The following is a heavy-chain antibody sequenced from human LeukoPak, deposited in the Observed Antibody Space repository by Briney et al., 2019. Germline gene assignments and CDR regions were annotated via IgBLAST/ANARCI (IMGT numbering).Heavy chain of an antibody. D-gene: IGHD2-2*01. CDR1: GYTFTSYY. CDR3: ARSGYCSSTSCLNWFDP. J-gene: IGHJ5*02. Sequence: ASVKVSCKASGYTFTSYYMHWVRQAPGQGLEWMGWINPNSGGTNYAQKFQGRVTMTRDTSISTAYMELSRLRSDDTAVCYCARSGYCSSTSCLNWFDPWGQGTLVTVSS. V-gene: IGHV1-2*02. CDR2: INPNSGGT.